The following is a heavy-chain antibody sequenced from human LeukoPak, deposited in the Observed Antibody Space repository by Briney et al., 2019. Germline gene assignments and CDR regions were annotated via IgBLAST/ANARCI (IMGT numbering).Heavy chain of an antibody. CDR3: VGGYDY. Sequence: GGSLRLSCAASGFSFSVYYMAWVRQAPGKGLEWVGLSRNKENRYSTEYGASVKGRVTISRDDSKNLMYLEMKSLKSKDTAVYYCVGGYDYWGQGTLVTVSS. CDR2: SRNKENRYST. J-gene: IGHJ4*02. CDR1: GFSFSVYY. V-gene: IGHV3-72*01. D-gene: IGHD2-15*01.